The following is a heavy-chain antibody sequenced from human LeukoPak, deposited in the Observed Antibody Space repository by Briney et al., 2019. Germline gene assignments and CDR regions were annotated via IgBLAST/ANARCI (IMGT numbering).Heavy chain of an antibody. CDR3: AKVMYIGGGALDY. J-gene: IGHJ4*02. Sequence: GGSLRLSCAASGFTFSSYGMHWVRQAPGKGLEWVAFIRYDGSNKYYADSVRGRFTISRDNSKNTLYLQMNNLRAEDTAVYYCAKVMYIGGGALDYWGQGTLVTVSS. V-gene: IGHV3-30*02. CDR1: GFTFSSYG. CDR2: IRYDGSNK. D-gene: IGHD3-16*01.